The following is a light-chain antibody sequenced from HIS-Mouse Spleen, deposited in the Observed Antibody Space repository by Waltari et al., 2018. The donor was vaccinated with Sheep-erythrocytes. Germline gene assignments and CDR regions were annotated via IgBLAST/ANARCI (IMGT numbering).Light chain of an antibody. V-gene: IGKV1-9*01. CDR3: QQLNSYPALT. CDR2: AAS. CDR1: QGISSY. J-gene: IGKJ4*01. Sequence: DIQLTQSPSFLSASVGDRVTITCRSSQGISSYLAWYQQKPGKAPMLLIYAASPLQSGVPSRFSGSGSGTEFTLTISSLQPEDFATYYCQQLNSYPALTFGGGTKVEIK.